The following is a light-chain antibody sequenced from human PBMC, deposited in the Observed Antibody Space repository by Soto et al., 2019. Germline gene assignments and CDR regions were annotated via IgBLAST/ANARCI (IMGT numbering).Light chain of an antibody. V-gene: IGLV2-8*01. Sequence: QSVLTQPPSASGSPGQSVTISCTGTSSDVGGYNYVSWYQQHPGKAPKLMIYEVSKWPSGVPDRFSGSKSGNTASLTVSGLQAEDEADYYCSSYVGGNNFVVFGGGTKLTVL. CDR3: SSYVGGNNFVV. CDR1: SSDVGGYNY. J-gene: IGLJ2*01. CDR2: EVS.